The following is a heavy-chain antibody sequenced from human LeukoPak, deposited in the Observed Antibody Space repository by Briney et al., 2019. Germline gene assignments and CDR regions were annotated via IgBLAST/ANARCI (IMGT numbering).Heavy chain of an antibody. V-gene: IGHV3-30-3*01. J-gene: IGHJ4*02. CDR3: AREISSGTDS. CDR1: GFTFSHYA. CDR2: ISYDGSHI. D-gene: IGHD3-3*01. Sequence: GGSLRLSCAASGFTFSHYAMHWVRQAPGKGLEWVALISYDGSHIYYADSVKGRFTISRDNSKNTLYLQLNSLKAEDTALNYCAREISSGTDSWGQGTLVTVSS.